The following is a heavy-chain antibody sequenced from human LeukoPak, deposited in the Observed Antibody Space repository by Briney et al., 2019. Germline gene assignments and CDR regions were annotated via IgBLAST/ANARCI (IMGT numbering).Heavy chain of an antibody. Sequence: GGSLRLSCAASGFTFSSYGMHWVRQAPGKGLEWVAFIRYDGSNKYYADSVKGRFTISRDNSKNTLYLQMNSLRAEDTAVYYCAKDFQYSSSPVGYWGQGTLVTVSS. CDR2: IRYDGSNK. D-gene: IGHD6-6*01. CDR3: AKDFQYSSSPVGY. J-gene: IGHJ4*02. CDR1: GFTFSSYG. V-gene: IGHV3-30*02.